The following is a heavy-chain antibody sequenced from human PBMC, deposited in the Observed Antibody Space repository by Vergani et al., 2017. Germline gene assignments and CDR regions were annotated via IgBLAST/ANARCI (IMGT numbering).Heavy chain of an antibody. CDR1: GFTSSYYG. CDR3: ASWGNEKRLDS. Sequence: QVHLVESGGGVVQPGRSLRLSCVVSGFTSSYYGMHWVRQAPGKGLEWVALISYDGTQKYYGDSVKGRFTISRDNSKNTLYLQMNSLRVEDTAVYYCASWGNEKRLDSWGQGTLVTVSS. CDR2: ISYDGTQK. V-gene: IGHV3-30*03. J-gene: IGHJ5*01. D-gene: IGHD3-16*01.